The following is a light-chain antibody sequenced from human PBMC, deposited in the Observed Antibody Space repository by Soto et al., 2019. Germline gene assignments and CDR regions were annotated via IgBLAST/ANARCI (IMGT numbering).Light chain of an antibody. CDR2: DVT. J-gene: IGLJ2*01. V-gene: IGLV2-11*01. Sequence: QSALTQPRSVSGSPGQSVTISCTGTSSDVGGYNYVSWFQQHPGRAPKLIIYDVTKRPSGVPDRFSGSKSGNTASLTVSGLQAEDEADYYCSSFAGSPVVFGGGTKVTVL. CDR3: SSFAGSPVV. CDR1: SSDVGGYNY.